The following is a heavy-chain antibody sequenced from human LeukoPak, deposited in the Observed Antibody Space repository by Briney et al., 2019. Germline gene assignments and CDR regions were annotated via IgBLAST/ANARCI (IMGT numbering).Heavy chain of an antibody. V-gene: IGHV4-34*01. CDR3: ARVKTYCSSTSCYRRDYFDY. Sequence: SGTLSLTCAVYGGSFSGYYWSWIRQPPGKGLEWIGEINHSGSTNYNPSLKSRVTISVDTSKNQFSLKLSSVTAADTAVYYCARVKTYCSSTSCYRRDYFDYWGQGTLVTVSS. J-gene: IGHJ4*02. CDR1: GGSFSGYY. CDR2: INHSGST. D-gene: IGHD2-2*01.